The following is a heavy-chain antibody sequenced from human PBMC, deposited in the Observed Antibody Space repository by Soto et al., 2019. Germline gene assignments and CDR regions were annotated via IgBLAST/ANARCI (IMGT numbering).Heavy chain of an antibody. CDR3: ARANYYDILNGMRRSYYFDS. Sequence: SETLSLTCDVSGTSVSSGSFYFHWIRQAPGKGLEWIGYIYHTGKTNYSPSLRSRTTISSDTSRNQFSLKVNSVTAADTAVYYCARANYYDILNGMRRSYYFDSWCQGIQVSVS. D-gene: IGHD3-9*01. V-gene: IGHV4-61*01. J-gene: IGHJ4*02. CDR2: IYHTGKT. CDR1: GTSVSSGSFY.